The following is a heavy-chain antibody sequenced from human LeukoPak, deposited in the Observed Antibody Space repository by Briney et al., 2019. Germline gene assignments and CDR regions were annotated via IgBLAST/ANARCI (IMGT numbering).Heavy chain of an antibody. Sequence: GGSLRLSCAASGFTFRSYAMHWVRQAPGKGLVWVSRISTDASSTTYADSVKGRFTISRDNAKDTLYLQMNSLRAEDTAVYYCTGHHQAYSRTYWGQGTLVTVSS. V-gene: IGHV3-74*01. D-gene: IGHD6-13*01. J-gene: IGHJ4*02. CDR3: TGHHQAYSRTY. CDR1: GFTFRSYA. CDR2: ISTDASST.